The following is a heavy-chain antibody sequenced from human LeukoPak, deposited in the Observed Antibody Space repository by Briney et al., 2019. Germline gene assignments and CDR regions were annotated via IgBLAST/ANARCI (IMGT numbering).Heavy chain of an antibody. Sequence: SETLSLTCAVSGGSISSGGYSWSWIWQPPGKGLEWIGHIYFNGNTYYNPSLESRVTILVDRSATQFSLTLTSVTAADTAVYYCARRDLDDAFDIWGQGTMVPISS. V-gene: IGHV4-30-2*01. CDR3: ARRDLDDAFDI. CDR1: GGSISSGGYS. D-gene: IGHD2-21*02. CDR2: IYFNGNT. J-gene: IGHJ3*02.